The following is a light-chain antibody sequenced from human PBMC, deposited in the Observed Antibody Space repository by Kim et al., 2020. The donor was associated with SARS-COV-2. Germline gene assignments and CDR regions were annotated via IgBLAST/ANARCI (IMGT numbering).Light chain of an antibody. CDR3: AAWDDSLSGLV. V-gene: IGLV1-47*01. J-gene: IGLJ2*01. CDR2: RNN. Sequence: GQRVTITCYGSSSRSGSNYVYWYQQLPGTAPKLLSYRNNQRPSGVPDRFSGSKSGTSASLAISGLRPEDEADYSCAAWDDSLSGLVFGGGTQLTVL. CDR1: SSRSGSNY.